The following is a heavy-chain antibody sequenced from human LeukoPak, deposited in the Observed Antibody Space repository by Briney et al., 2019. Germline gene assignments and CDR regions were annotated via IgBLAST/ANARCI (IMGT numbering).Heavy chain of an antibody. V-gene: IGHV3-48*04. CDR2: ISSSSSTI. CDR3: ARGCSSTSCFDAFDI. J-gene: IGHJ3*02. CDR1: GFTFSSYS. D-gene: IGHD2-2*01. Sequence: GGSLRPSCAASGFTFSSYSMNWVRQAPGKGLEWVSYISSSSSTIYYADSVKGRFTISRDNAKNSLYLQMNSLRAEDTAVYYCARGCSSTSCFDAFDIWGQGTMVTVSS.